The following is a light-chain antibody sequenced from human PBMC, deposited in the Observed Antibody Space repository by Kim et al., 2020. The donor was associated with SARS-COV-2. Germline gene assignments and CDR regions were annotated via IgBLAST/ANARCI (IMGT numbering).Light chain of an antibody. J-gene: IGLJ1*01. CDR2: ATD. CDR3: AAWDDSLKMHV. CDR1: SSNIAGNS. Sequence: GQRVTISCSGSSSNIAGNSVNWYQQVPGSAPKVLIYATDQRPSGVPDRISVSKSGTSASLAISGLLSDDEGDYYCAAWDDSLKMHVFGPGTKVTVL. V-gene: IGLV1-44*01.